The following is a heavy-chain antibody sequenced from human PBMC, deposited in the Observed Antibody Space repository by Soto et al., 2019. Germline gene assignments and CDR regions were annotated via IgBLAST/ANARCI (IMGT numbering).Heavy chain of an antibody. Sequence: GGSLRLSCAASGFTFSSYAMSWVRQAPGKGLEWVSAISGSGGSTYYTDSVKGRFTISRDNSKNTLYLQMNSLRAEDTAVYYCASRGGGVVVAATGYWGQGTLVTVSS. D-gene: IGHD2-15*01. J-gene: IGHJ4*02. CDR2: ISGSGGST. CDR3: ASRGGGVVVAATGY. V-gene: IGHV3-23*01. CDR1: GFTFSSYA.